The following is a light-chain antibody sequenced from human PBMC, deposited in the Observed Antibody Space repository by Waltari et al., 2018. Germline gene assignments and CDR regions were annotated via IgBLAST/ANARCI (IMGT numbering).Light chain of an antibody. V-gene: IGKV1-8*01. J-gene: IGKJ1*01. CDR2: AAS. Sequence: AIRITQSPSSLSASTGDRVTITCRASQSISSYLAWYQQKPGKAPKVLIYAASPLKSGVPSRFSGSGSGTDFTLTISCLQSEDFAIYYCQQYYSSPATFGQGTKVEIK. CDR3: QQYYSSPAT. CDR1: QSISSY.